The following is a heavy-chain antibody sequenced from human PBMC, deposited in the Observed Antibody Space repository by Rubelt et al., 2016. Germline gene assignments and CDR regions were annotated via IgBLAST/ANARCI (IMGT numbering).Heavy chain of an antibody. D-gene: IGHD3-22*01. Sequence: QLQLHESGPGLVKPSETLSLNCIVSGGSISSSGHYWAWIRQPPGKGLEWIATIYYSGSSPYNPSLKSRVTIAVDTSKNLFSLKMTSVTAADAAVYYCARDTGDSDSRGLAWRQGTLVIVSS. CDR1: GGSISSSGHY. J-gene: IGHJ5*02. CDR2: IYYSGSS. V-gene: IGHV4-39*07. CDR3: ARDTGDSDSRGLA.